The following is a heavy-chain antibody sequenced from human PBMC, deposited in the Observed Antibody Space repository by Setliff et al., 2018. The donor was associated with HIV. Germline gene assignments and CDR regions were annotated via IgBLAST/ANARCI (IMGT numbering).Heavy chain of an antibody. CDR3: TRDSPGGNSYYYGMDV. J-gene: IGHJ6*02. CDR2: IYSGGST. Sequence: GGSLRLSCAASGFTVSSIYMSWVRQAPGKGLEFVSVIYSGGSTNYAESVKGRFTISRDDSKSIAYLQMNSLKTEDTAVYYCTRDSPGGNSYYYGMDVWGQGTTVTVSS. CDR1: GFTVSSIY. D-gene: IGHD2-15*01. V-gene: IGHV3-66*01.